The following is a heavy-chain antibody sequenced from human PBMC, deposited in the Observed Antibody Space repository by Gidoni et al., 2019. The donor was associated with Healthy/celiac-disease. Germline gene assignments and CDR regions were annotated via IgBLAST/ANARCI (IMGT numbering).Heavy chain of an antibody. D-gene: IGHD2-21*01. CDR2: ISSSSSYI. CDR1: GFTFSSYS. V-gene: IGHV3-21*01. J-gene: IGHJ6*04. CDR3: ARDLWGAYCGGDCFPSYGMDV. Sequence: EVQLVESGGGLVKPGGSLRLPCAASGFTFSSYSLTWVRQAPGKGMEWVSSISSSSSYIYYADSVKGRFTISRDNAKNSLYLQMNSLRAEDTAVYYCARDLWGAYCGGDCFPSYGMDVWGKGTTVTVSS.